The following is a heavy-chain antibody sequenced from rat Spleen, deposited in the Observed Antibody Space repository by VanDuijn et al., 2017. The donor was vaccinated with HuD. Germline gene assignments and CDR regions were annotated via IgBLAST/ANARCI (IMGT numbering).Heavy chain of an antibody. Sequence: QVQLKESGPGLVQPSETLSLTCTVSGFSLTSYSVSWVRQPSGKGPEWMGRMWYDGDTAYNSALKSRLSISRDTSKNQVFLKMNSLQTDDTGTYYCTREVSRIIRGSEVMDAWGQGASVTVSS. D-gene: IGHD4-3*01. J-gene: IGHJ4*01. V-gene: IGHV2-63*01. CDR1: GFSLTSYS. CDR2: MWYDGDT. CDR3: TREVSRIIRGSEVMDA.